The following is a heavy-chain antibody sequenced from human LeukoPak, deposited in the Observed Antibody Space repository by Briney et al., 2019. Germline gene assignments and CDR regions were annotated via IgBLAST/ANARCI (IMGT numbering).Heavy chain of an antibody. Sequence: GGSLRLSCTASGFTLSSNDMHWVRQIPGQGLEWVAAVSSGFHAFFADSVQGRFTVSREDARNSLYLQMNSLRAGDTAVYYCVREARGYHYTYFDYWGQGTLVTVSS. CDR2: VSSGFHA. CDR1: GFTLSSND. CDR3: VREARGYHYTYFDY. D-gene: IGHD5-18*01. V-gene: IGHV3-13*01. J-gene: IGHJ4*02.